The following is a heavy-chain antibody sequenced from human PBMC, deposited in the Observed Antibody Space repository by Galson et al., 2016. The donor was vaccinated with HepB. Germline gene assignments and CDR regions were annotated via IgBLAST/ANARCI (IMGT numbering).Heavy chain of an antibody. J-gene: IGHJ5*02. V-gene: IGHV4-4*02. CDR2: IYHSGTT. Sequence: SETLSLTCAVSGVSISTDNWWSWVRQPPGKGLEWIGEIYHSGTTNCSPSLMSRVTISVDKSKSQFSLKLNSVTAADTAVYYCARGQLIHGFDPWGQGTLVTVSS. CDR1: GVSISTDNW. CDR3: ARGQLIHGFDP. D-gene: IGHD1-1*01.